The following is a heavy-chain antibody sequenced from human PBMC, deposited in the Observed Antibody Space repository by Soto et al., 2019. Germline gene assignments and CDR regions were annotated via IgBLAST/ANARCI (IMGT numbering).Heavy chain of an antibody. D-gene: IGHD1-26*01. CDR3: AKGSYSGRYSDFDY. CDR1: GFTFSSSG. V-gene: IGHV3-30*18. J-gene: IGHJ4*02. Sequence: GGSLRLSCAASGFTFSSSGMSWVRQAQGRGLEWVAFISYDGSNKCSDSVKGRFTISRDNSKKTLYLQMNSLRAEDTAVYYCAKGSYSGRYSDFDYWGQGTLVTVSS. CDR2: ISYDGSNK.